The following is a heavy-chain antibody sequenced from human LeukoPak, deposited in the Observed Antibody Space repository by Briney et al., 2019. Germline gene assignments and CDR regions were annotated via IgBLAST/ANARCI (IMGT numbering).Heavy chain of an antibody. CDR2: ISGSGGST. CDR3: ANVHHFTMMVVGDY. Sequence: SGGSLRLSCAASGFTVSSNYMSWVRQAPGKGLEWVSAISGSGGSTYYADSVEGRFTISRDNSKNTLYLQMNSLRAEDTAVYYCANVHHFTMMVVGDYWGQGTLVTVSS. J-gene: IGHJ4*02. CDR1: GFTVSSNY. D-gene: IGHD3-22*01. V-gene: IGHV3-23*01.